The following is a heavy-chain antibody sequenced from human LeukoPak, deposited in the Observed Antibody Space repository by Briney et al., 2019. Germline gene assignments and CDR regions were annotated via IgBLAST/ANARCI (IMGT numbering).Heavy chain of an antibody. CDR1: GVSFDDYY. CDR3: TRMTTGHDY. D-gene: IGHD4-17*01. V-gene: IGHV4-34*01. Sequence: SETLSLTCAVSGVSFDDYYWVWVRQTPGKGLEWIGEINHSGYTNDSPSLKRRVTLSIDTSSKQFSLNLRSVTVADAGTYYCTRMTTGHDYWGQGTLVTVSS. CDR2: INHSGYT. J-gene: IGHJ4*02.